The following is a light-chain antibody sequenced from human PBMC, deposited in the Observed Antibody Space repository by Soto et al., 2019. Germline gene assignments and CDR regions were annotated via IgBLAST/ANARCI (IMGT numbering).Light chain of an antibody. Sequence: EIVLTQSPGTLSLSPGERATLSCRASQSVSSSYLAWYQQKPGQAPRLLIYGASIRVTGIPDRFSGSGSGTDFTLTISRLEPEDVAVYYCQQYGSSPPITFGQGTRLEIK. V-gene: IGKV3-20*01. CDR3: QQYGSSPPIT. CDR2: GAS. J-gene: IGKJ5*01. CDR1: QSVSSSY.